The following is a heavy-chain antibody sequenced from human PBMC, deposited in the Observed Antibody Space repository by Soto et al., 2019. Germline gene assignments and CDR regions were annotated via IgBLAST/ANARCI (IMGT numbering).Heavy chain of an antibody. CDR3: ARDVPLRYFVWYPPRDWFDP. V-gene: IGHV3-11*01. J-gene: IGHJ5*02. CDR1: GFTFSDYY. CDR2: ISSSGSTI. Sequence: GGSLILSCAASGFTFSDYYMSWIRQAPGKGLEWVSYISSSGSTIYYADSVKGRFTISRDNAKNSLYLQMNSLRAEDTAVYYCARDVPLRYFVWYPPRDWFDPWGQGTLVTVSS. D-gene: IGHD3-9*01.